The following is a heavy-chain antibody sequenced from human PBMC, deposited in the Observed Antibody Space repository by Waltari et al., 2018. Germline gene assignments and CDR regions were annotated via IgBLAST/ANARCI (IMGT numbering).Heavy chain of an antibody. V-gene: IGHV3-9*01. CDR1: GFTIDDSP. CDR2: ISWNSVRT. CDR3: ASVIALAGARPAY. J-gene: IGHJ4*02. Sequence: EVQLVESGGDFVKPGRSLRLSCVASGFTIDDSPMHWVRQVPGKGLEWVSGISWNSVRTAYADSVKGRFTISRDNAKNSLFLEMNSLRVEDTAFYYCASVIALAGARPAYWGQGTLVTVSS. D-gene: IGHD6-19*01.